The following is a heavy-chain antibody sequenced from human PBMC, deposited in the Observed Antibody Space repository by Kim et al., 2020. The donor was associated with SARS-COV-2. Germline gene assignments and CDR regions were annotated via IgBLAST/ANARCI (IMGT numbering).Heavy chain of an antibody. J-gene: IGHJ6*02. CDR3: AKDTGGSGSYGMDV. V-gene: IGHV3-30*18. CDR2: ISYDGSNK. Sequence: GGSLRLSCAASGFTFSSYGMHWVRQAPGKGLEWVAVISYDGSNKYYADSVKGRFTISRDNSKNTLYLQMNSLRAEDTAVYYCAKDTGGSGSYGMDVWGQG. D-gene: IGHD3-10*01. CDR1: GFTFSSYG.